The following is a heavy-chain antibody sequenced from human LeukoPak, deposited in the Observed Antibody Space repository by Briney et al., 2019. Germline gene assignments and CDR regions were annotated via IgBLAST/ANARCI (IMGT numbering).Heavy chain of an antibody. CDR2: IIPIFGTA. Sequence: GSPVKVSCKASGGTFSSYAISWVRQAPGQGLEWMGGIIPIFGTANYAQKFQGRVTITADESTSTAYMELSSLRSEDTAVYYCASRDIVVVPAAMYYGMDVWGQGTTVTVSS. CDR1: GGTFSSYA. V-gene: IGHV1-69*01. J-gene: IGHJ6*02. CDR3: ASRDIVVVPAAMYYGMDV. D-gene: IGHD2-2*01.